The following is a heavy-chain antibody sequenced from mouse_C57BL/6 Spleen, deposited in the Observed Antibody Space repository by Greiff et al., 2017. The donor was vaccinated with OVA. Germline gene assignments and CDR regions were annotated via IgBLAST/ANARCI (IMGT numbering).Heavy chain of an antibody. J-gene: IGHJ2*01. D-gene: IGHD1-1*01. CDR3: ARYHYGSSPFDY. Sequence: VHVKQSGPELVKPGASVKISCKASGYSFTDYNMNWVKQSNGKSLEWIGVINPNYGTTSYNQKFKGKATLTVDQSSSTAYMQLNSLTSEDSAVYYCARYHYGSSPFDYWGQGTTLTVSS. V-gene: IGHV1-39*01. CDR1: GYSFTDYN. CDR2: INPNYGTT.